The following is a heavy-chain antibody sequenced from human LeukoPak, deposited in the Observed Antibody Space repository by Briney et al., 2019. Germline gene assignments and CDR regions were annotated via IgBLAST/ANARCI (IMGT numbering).Heavy chain of an antibody. CDR2: IFGSGGSP. V-gene: IGHV3-23*01. D-gene: IGHD5-18*01. CDR3: GKTTVGYSSGEKPAWPVDY. J-gene: IGHJ4*02. Sequence: GGSLRLSCEASGFTFGSHAMYWVRQAPGKGLEWVAGIFGSGGSPHYADSVKGRFIISRDNSRNTVYLQINSLRADDTAAYYCGKTTVGYSSGEKPAWPVDYWGQGTLVTVSS. CDR1: GFTFGSHA.